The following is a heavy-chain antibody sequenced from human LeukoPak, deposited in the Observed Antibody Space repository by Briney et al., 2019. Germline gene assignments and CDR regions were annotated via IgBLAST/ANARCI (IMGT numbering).Heavy chain of an antibody. D-gene: IGHD3-22*01. CDR2: IYYSGST. J-gene: IGHJ4*02. Sequence: PSKTLSLTCTVSGGSISSSSYYWGWIRQPPGKGLEWIGSIYYSGSTYYNPSLKSRVTISVDTSKNQFSLKLSSVTAADTAVYYCARHSRGYYYDSSGYRWGQGTLVTVSS. CDR1: GGSISSSSYY. V-gene: IGHV4-39*01. CDR3: ARHSRGYYYDSSGYR.